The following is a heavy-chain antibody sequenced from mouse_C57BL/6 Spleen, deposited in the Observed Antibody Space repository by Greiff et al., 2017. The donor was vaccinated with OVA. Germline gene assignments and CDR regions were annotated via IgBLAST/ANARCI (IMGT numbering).Heavy chain of an antibody. CDR3: AFITTVVAPYYFDY. J-gene: IGHJ2*01. CDR1: GFNIKDYY. Sequence: VQLQQSGAELVKPGASVKLSCTASGFNIKDYYLHWVKQRTEQGLEWIGRIDPEDGETKYAPKFQGKATITADTSSNTAYLQLSSLTSEDTDVYYCAFITTVVAPYYFDYWGQGTTLTVSS. V-gene: IGHV14-2*01. D-gene: IGHD1-1*01. CDR2: IDPEDGET.